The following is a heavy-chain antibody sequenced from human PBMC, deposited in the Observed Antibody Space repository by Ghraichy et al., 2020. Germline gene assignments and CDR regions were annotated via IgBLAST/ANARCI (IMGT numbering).Heavy chain of an antibody. Sequence: SETLSLTCAVSGGSISSYYWSWIRQSPGKGLEWIGYVYYSGSTNFNPSLKSRITMFVDTSKSQFSLTLRSVTAADTAVYYCARILVVYDAFDFWGQGTMVTVSS. D-gene: IGHD5/OR15-5a*01. CDR2: VYYSGST. CDR3: ARILVVYDAFDF. CDR1: GGSISSYY. V-gene: IGHV4-59*01. J-gene: IGHJ3*01.